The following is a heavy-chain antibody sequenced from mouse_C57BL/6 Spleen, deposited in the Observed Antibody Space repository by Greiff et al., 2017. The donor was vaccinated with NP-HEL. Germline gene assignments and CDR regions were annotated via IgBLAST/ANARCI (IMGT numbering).Heavy chain of an antibody. CDR1: GYTFTSYG. CDR2: IYPRSGNT. J-gene: IGHJ1*03. D-gene: IGHD1-1*01. Sequence: VKQSCKASGYTFTSYGISWVKQRTGQGLEWIGEIYPRSGNTYYNEKFKGKATLTADKSSSTAYMELRSLTSEDSAVYFCARWGYYGSSYNWYFDVWGTGTTVTVSS. CDR3: ARWGYYGSSYNWYFDV. V-gene: IGHV1-81*01.